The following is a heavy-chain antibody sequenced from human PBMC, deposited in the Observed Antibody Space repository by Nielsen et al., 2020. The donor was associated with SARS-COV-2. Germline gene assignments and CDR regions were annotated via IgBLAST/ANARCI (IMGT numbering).Heavy chain of an antibody. CDR3: ARDSSTSLPFDY. D-gene: IGHD2-2*01. V-gene: IGHV4-39*02. Sequence: SETLSPTCTVSGGSISSSSYYWGWIRQPPGKGLEWIGSIYYSGSTYYNPSLKSRVTISVDTSKNQFSLKLSSVTAADTAVYYCARDSSTSLPFDYWGQGTLVTVSS. CDR1: GGSISSSSYY. CDR2: IYYSGST. J-gene: IGHJ4*02.